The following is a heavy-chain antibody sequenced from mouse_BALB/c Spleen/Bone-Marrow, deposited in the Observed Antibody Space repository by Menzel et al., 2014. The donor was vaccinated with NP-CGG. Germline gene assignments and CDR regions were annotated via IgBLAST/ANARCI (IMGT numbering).Heavy chain of an antibody. CDR1: GYSFTGYF. Sequence: EVQLQQSGPELVKPGASVKISCKASGYSFTGYFMNWVMQSHGKSLEWIGRINPYNGDTFYNQKFKGKATLTVDKSSNTAHMELRSLASEDSAFYYCARIYDYDRGAWFAYWGQGTLVTVSA. CDR3: ARIYDYDRGAWFAY. J-gene: IGHJ3*01. D-gene: IGHD2-4*01. V-gene: IGHV1-20*02. CDR2: INPYNGDT.